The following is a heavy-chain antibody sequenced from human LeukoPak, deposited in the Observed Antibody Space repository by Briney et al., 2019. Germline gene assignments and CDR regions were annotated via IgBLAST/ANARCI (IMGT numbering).Heavy chain of an antibody. V-gene: IGHV3-30*18. J-gene: IGHJ4*02. D-gene: IGHD4-17*01. CDR3: ANLYGDSGLDY. CDR2: ISYDGINK. CDR1: GFTFSSYG. Sequence: GGSLRLSCAASGFTFSSYGMHWVRRPPGKGLEWVAVISYDGINKYHADSVKGRFTISRDNSKNTLYLQMNSLRAEDTALYYCANLYGDSGLDYWGQGTLVTVSS.